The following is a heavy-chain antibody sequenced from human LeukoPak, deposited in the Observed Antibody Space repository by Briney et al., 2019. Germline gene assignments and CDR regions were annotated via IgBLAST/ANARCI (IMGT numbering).Heavy chain of an antibody. V-gene: IGHV4-31*03. D-gene: IGHD3-10*01. CDR1: GGSISSGGYY. J-gene: IGHJ5*02. Sequence: PSETLSLTCTVSGGSISSGGYYWSWIRQHPGKGLERIGYIYYSGSTYYNPSLKSRVTISVDTSKNQFSLKLSSVTAADTAVYYCARTPVGFFRFDPWGQGTLVTVSS. CDR2: IYYSGST. CDR3: ARTPVGFFRFDP.